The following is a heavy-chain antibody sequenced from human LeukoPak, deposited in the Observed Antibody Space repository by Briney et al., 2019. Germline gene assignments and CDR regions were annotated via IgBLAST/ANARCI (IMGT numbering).Heavy chain of an antibody. CDR2: INPRGGST. J-gene: IGHJ5*02. CDR3: ARSDIRPGWFDP. CDR1: GYLFITYY. Sequence: ASVKVSCKASGYLFITYYMHWVRQAPGQGLEWMGIINPRGGSTSYAQKFQGRVIMTRDTSTSTVYMELSSLRSEDTAVYYCARSDIRPGWFDPWGQGTLVTVSS. V-gene: IGHV1-46*01. D-gene: IGHD2-15*01.